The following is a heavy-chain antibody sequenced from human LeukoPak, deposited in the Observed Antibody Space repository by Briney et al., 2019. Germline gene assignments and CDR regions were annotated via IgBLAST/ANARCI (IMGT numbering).Heavy chain of an antibody. D-gene: IGHD3-3*01. CDR1: GFTFSSYA. CDR2: VSYDGSNK. Sequence: PGRSLRLSCAASGFTFSSYAMHWVRQAPGKGLGWVAVVSYDGSNKYYADSVKGRFTISRDNSKNTLYLQMNSLRAEDTAVYYCAKGTGFWSGYSYDAFDIWGQGTMVTVSS. V-gene: IGHV3-30-3*01. J-gene: IGHJ3*02. CDR3: AKGTGFWSGYSYDAFDI.